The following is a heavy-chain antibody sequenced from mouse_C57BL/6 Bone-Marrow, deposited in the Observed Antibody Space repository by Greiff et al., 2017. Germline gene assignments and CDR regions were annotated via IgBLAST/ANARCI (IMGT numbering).Heavy chain of an antibody. D-gene: IGHD4-1*01. Sequence: DVMLVESGGGLVQPKGSLKLSCAASGFSFNTYAMNWVRQAPGKGLEWVARIRSKSNNYATYYADSVKDRFTISRDDSESMLYLQMNNLKTEDTAMYYCVRGLSNWDLYWNFDVWGTGTTVTVSS. CDR2: IRSKSNNYAT. J-gene: IGHJ1*03. CDR3: VRGLSNWDLYWNFDV. V-gene: IGHV10-1*01. CDR1: GFSFNTYA.